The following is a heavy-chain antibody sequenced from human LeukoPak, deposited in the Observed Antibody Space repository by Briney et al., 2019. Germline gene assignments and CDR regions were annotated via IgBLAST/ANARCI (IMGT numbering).Heavy chain of an antibody. Sequence: TGGSLRLSCAASGFTFSSYAMGWVRQAPGKGLEWVSAISGSGGSTYYADSVKGRFTISRDNSKNTLYLQMNSLRAEDTAVYYCAKHKPIVVVPAATHNDYWGQGTLVTVSS. V-gene: IGHV3-23*01. J-gene: IGHJ4*02. CDR1: GFTFSSYA. CDR3: AKHKPIVVVPAATHNDY. CDR2: ISGSGGST. D-gene: IGHD2-2*01.